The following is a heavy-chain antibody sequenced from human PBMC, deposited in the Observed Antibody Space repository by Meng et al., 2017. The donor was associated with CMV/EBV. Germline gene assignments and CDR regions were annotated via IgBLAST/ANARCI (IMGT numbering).Heavy chain of an antibody. V-gene: IGHV4-30-4*08. D-gene: IGHD3-22*01. CDR2: IYYSGST. CDR1: GGSISSGDYY. J-gene: IGHJ4*02. Sequence: VGLQEAGPGLVKPSQTLSLTCTVSGGSISSGDYYWSWIRQPPGKGLEWIGYIYYSGSTYYNPSLKSRVTISVDTSKNQFSLKLSPVTAADTAVYYCARAVPDYYDSSGPPDYWGQGTLVTVSS. CDR3: ARAVPDYYDSSGPPDY.